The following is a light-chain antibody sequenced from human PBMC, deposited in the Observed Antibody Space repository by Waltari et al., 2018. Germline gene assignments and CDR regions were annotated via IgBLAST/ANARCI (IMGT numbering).Light chain of an antibody. CDR1: ESVLYSSNNKNH. CDR3: QQYYSTPLT. V-gene: IGKV4-1*01. CDR2: WAS. J-gene: IGKJ4*01. Sequence: DIVMTQSPESLAVSLGERAPINRKSSESVLYSSNNKNHLAWYQQKPGQPPKLLLYWASTRKSGVPDRFSGSGSETDFTLTVTSLQAEDVAVYYCQQYYSTPLTFGGGTKVEIK.